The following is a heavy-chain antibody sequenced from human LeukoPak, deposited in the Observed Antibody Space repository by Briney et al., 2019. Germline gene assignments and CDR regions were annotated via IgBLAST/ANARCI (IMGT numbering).Heavy chain of an antibody. V-gene: IGHV4-4*02. J-gene: IGHJ6*02. D-gene: IGHD3-3*01. CDR1: GGSISSSNW. CDR3: ARSLRFLEWLFENGMDV. CDR2: IYHSGST. Sequence: SETLSLTCAVSGGSISSSNWWSWVRQPPGKGLEWIGEIYHSGSTNYNPSLKNRVTISVDKSKNQFSLKLSSVTAADTAVYYCARSLRFLEWLFENGMDVWGQGTTVTVSS.